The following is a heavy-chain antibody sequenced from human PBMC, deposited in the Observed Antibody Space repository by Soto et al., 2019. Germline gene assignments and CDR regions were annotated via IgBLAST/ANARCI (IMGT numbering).Heavy chain of an antibody. CDR2: IYYSGST. V-gene: IGHV4-39*01. Sequence: SETLSLTCTVSGGSISSSSYYWGWIRQPPGKGLEWIGSIYYSGSTYYNPSLKSRVTISVDTSKNQFSLKLSSVTAADTAVYYRARLVYYYESSGYFKDYYYGMDVWGQGTTVTVS. CDR3: ARLVYYYESSGYFKDYYYGMDV. CDR1: GGSISSSSYY. D-gene: IGHD3-22*01. J-gene: IGHJ6*02.